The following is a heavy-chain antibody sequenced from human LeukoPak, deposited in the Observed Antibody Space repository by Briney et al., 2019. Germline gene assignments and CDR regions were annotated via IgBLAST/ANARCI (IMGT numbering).Heavy chain of an antibody. D-gene: IGHD3-22*01. CDR2: IWYDGSNK. J-gene: IGHJ4*02. CDR1: GFTFSSYG. Sequence: PGGSLGLSCAASGFTFSSYGMHWVRQAPGKGLEGVAVIWYDGSNKYYADSVKGRFTISRDNSKNTLYLQMNSLRAEDTAVYYCARERSAMTYYYDGSGYYFDYWGQGTLVTVSS. CDR3: ARERSAMTYYYDGSGYYFDY. V-gene: IGHV3-33*01.